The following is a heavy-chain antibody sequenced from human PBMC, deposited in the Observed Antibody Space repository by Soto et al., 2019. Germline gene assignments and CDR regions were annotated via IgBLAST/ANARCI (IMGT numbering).Heavy chain of an antibody. D-gene: IGHD3-22*01. V-gene: IGHV1-2*02. J-gene: IGHJ5*02. CDR2: INPNSGGT. Sequence: ASVKVSCKASGYTFTGYYMHWVRQVPGQGLEWMGWINPNSGGTDYAQKFQGRVTMTRDTSISTAYMELSRLRSDDTAVYYCARDGALYYYHNSGYYGWFDPWGQGTLVTVSS. CDR3: ARDGALYYYHNSGYYGWFDP. CDR1: GYTFTGYY.